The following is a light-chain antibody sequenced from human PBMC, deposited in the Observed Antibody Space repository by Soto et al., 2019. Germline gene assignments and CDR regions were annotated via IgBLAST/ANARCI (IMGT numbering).Light chain of an antibody. J-gene: IGKJ4*01. CDR1: QSVSSSD. CDR3: QQYGSSPLRT. V-gene: IGKV3-20*01. Sequence: EIVLTQSPGTLSLSPGERATLSCRASQSVSSSDLAWYQQKPGQAPRLLIYGASSRATDIPDRFSGSGSGTDFTLTISRLEPEDFAVYYCQQYGSSPLRTFGGGTKVDIK. CDR2: GAS.